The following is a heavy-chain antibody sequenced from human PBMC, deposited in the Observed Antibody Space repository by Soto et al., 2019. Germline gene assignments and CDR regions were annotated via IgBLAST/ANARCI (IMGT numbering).Heavy chain of an antibody. CDR1: GGSFSGHY. Sequence: ETLSLTCAVYGGSFSGHYWTWIRQPPGEGLEWIGEINHSGNTDHNPSLKSRVTISVDTSKNQISLKVTSVTAADTAIYYCARASADRSGTTFFDYWGQGTRVTVSS. CDR2: INHSGNT. V-gene: IGHV4-34*01. D-gene: IGHD1-1*01. J-gene: IGHJ4*02. CDR3: ARASADRSGTTFFDY.